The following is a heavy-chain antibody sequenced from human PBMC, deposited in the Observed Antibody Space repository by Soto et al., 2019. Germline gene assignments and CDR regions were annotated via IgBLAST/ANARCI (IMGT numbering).Heavy chain of an antibody. CDR1: GGSISSNDYY. CDR3: ARRVYYNSARFDH. CDR2: IYYSGTT. Sequence: SETLSLTCTVSGGSISSNDYYWGWIRQPPGKGLQWIGSIYYSGTTYYNPSLKSRVTISVDTSKNQFSLKLTSVTAADTAVYYCARRVYYNSARFDHWGRGTLVTVSS. V-gene: IGHV4-39*01. D-gene: IGHD3-10*01. J-gene: IGHJ4*02.